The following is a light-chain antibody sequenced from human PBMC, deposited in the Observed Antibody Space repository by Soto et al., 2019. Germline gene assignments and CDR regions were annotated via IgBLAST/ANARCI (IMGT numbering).Light chain of an antibody. CDR2: GAS. J-gene: IGKJ1*01. V-gene: IGKV3-15*01. Sequence: EIVMTQSPATLSVSPGERATLSCRASQSVSSNLAWYQQKPGQAPRLLIYGASTRATGSPARFSGSGSGTEFTLTISSLQCEDFAVYYCQQYSNGGTFRQGTKVEIK. CDR3: QQYSNGGT. CDR1: QSVSSN.